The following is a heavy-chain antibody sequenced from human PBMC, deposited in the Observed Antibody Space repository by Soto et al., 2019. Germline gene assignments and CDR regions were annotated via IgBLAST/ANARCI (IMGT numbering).Heavy chain of an antibody. V-gene: IGHV3-33*01. CDR2: IWYHGIDK. CDR3: ATGFLGLCTGGNCPLDY. J-gene: IGHJ4*02. Sequence: QVQLVESGGGVVQPERSLRLSCAASGFTFSRQAMHWVRQAPGRGLEWVAVIWYHGIDKYYADSVKGRFTISRDNSKNTVYLQMNSLRGEGTAVSYCATGFLGLCTGGNCPLDYWGQGTLVTVSS. D-gene: IGHD2-15*01. CDR1: GFTFSRQA.